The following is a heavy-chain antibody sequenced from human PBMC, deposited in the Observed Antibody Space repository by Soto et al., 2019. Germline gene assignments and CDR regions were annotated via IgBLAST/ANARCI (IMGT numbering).Heavy chain of an antibody. CDR2: FDPEDGET. J-gene: IGHJ5*02. Sequence: GASVKVSCKVSGYTLTELSMHWVRQAPVKGLEWMGGFDPEDGETIYAQKFQGRVTMTEDTSTDTAYMELSSVTAADTAVYYCARVQGGELYDSSGYYYQGNWFDPWGQGTPVTVSS. CDR3: ARVQGGELYDSSGYYYQGNWFDP. CDR1: GYTLTELS. V-gene: IGHV1-24*01. D-gene: IGHD3-22*01.